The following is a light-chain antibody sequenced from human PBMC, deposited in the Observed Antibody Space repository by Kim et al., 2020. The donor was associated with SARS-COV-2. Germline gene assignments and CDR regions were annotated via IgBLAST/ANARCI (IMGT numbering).Light chain of an antibody. CDR3: HQYDSYPPT. V-gene: IGKV1-16*01. CDR1: LGISNY. J-gene: IGKJ2*01. CDR2: EAS. Sequence: SASVGDTVSITGRASLGISNYLAWFRQKPGKAPESLIYEASTLQSGVPSRFQGSGSGTEFTLTINSLQPDDFATYYCHQYDSYPPTFGQGTKLEIK.